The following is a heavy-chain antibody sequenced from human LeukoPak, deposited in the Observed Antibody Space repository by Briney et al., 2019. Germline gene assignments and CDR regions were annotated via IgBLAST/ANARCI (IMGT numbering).Heavy chain of an antibody. V-gene: IGHV4-39*01. Sequence: SETLSLTCAVYGGSFSGYYWGWIRQPPGKGLEWIGSIYYSGSTYYNPSLKSRVTISVDTSKDQFSLKLSSVTAADTAVYYCARHPGPTVTNDAFDIWGQGTMVTISS. CDR1: GGSFSGYY. J-gene: IGHJ3*02. D-gene: IGHD4-17*01. CDR2: IYYSGST. CDR3: ARHPGPTVTNDAFDI.